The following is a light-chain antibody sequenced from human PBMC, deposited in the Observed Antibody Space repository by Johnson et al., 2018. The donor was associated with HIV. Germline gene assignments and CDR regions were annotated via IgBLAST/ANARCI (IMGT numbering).Light chain of an antibody. J-gene: IGLJ1*01. V-gene: IGLV1-51*02. CDR3: GTWDTSLSAYV. CDR1: SSNIGNNY. Sequence: QPVLTQPPSVSAAPGQKVTISCSGSSSNIGNNYVSWYQQVPGTAPKLLIYENNKRPSGIPDRFSGSKSGPSATLGITGLQTGDEADYYCGTWDTSLSAYVFGTGTKVTVL. CDR2: ENN.